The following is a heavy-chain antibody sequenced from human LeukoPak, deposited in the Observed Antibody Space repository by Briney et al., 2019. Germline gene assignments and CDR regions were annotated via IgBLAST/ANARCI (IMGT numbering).Heavy chain of an antibody. CDR3: ARDLAAGTSRGDY. J-gene: IGHJ4*02. D-gene: IGHD6-13*01. CDR1: GYTFTSYV. Sequence: ASVKVSCKASGYTFTSYVINWVRQATGQGLEWMGWMNPNSGNTGYAQKFQGRVTMTRNTSISTAYMELSSLRSEETAVYYCARDLAAGTSRGDYWGQGTLVTVSS. CDR2: MNPNSGNT. V-gene: IGHV1-8*01.